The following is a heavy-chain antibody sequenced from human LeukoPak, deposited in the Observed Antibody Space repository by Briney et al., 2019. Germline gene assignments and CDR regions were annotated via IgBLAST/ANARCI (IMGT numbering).Heavy chain of an antibody. CDR3: AKSPNYDFWSGYYAVYFDY. CDR2: ISSGNYM. D-gene: IGHD3-3*01. Sequence: GGSLRLSCSASGFSFSGYNMNWVRQAPGKGLEWVSSISSGNYMYYADSVKGRFTISRDNAKNTLYLQMNSLRAEDTAVYYCAKSPNYDFWSGYYAVYFDYWGQGTLVTVSS. J-gene: IGHJ4*02. V-gene: IGHV3-21*04. CDR1: GFSFSGYN.